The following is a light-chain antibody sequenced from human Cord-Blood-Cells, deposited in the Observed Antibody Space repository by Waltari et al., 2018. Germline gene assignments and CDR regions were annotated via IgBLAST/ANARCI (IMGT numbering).Light chain of an antibody. Sequence: DIQMTQSPSSLSASVGARVTITCRASQSISSYLNWYQQKPGKAPNLLIYAASSLKSGVPSRFSGSGSGTYFTLTISRLQPEDFATYYCQHSYSTPPSFGQGTKLEIK. J-gene: IGKJ2*03. V-gene: IGKV1-39*01. CDR1: QSISSY. CDR3: QHSYSTPPS. CDR2: AAS.